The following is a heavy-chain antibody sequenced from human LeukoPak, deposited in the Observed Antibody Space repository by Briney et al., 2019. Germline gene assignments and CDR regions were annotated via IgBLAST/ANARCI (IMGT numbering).Heavy chain of an antibody. CDR1: GFTFGDYA. J-gene: IGHJ4*02. D-gene: IGHD4-17*01. CDR3: TRGQGEPYYGDYRRFDY. V-gene: IGHV3-49*03. Sequence: GGSLRLSCTASGFTFGDYAMSWFRQAPGKGLEWVGFIRSKAYGGTTEYAASVKGRFTISRDDSKSIAYLQMNSLKTEDTAVYYCTRGQGEPYYGDYRRFDYWGQGTLVTVSS. CDR2: IRSKAYGGTT.